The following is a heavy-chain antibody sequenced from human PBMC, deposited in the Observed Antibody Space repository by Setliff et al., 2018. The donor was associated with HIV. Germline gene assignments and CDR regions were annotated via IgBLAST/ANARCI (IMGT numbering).Heavy chain of an antibody. Sequence: SETLSLTCTVSRGSISRYYWSWIRQPPGKGLEWIGYIYHTGTTKYNPSLKSRVTMSVDTSKNQLSLKLSSLTAADTAVYYCARDRPPSTVDMLGAFDRWGQGTMVTV. CDR2: IYHTGTT. CDR3: ARDRPPSTVDMLGAFDR. CDR1: RGSISRYY. D-gene: IGHD4-17*01. V-gene: IGHV4-59*01. J-gene: IGHJ3*02.